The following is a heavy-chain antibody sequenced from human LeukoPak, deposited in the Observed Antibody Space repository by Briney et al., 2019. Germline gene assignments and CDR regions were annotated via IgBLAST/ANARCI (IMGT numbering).Heavy chain of an antibody. CDR3: AKSTQYSGYYDC. Sequence: GGSLRLSCAASGFTFSSYPMTWVRQAPGKGPEWVSFISDSGGITYYADSVKGRFTISRDNSKNTLYLQMNSLRAEDTAVYYCAKSTQYSGYYDCWGQGTLVAVSS. J-gene: IGHJ4*02. CDR2: ISDSGGIT. CDR1: GFTFSSYP. D-gene: IGHD6-6*01. V-gene: IGHV3-23*01.